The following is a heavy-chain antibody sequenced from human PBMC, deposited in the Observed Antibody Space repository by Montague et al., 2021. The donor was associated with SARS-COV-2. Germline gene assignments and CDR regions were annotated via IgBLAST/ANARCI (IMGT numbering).Heavy chain of an antibody. V-gene: IGHV4-39*01. Sequence: SETLSLTCTVTGGSITNSNYYWGWIRQPPRKGLEWIGNIYYSGTTDYNPSLKTRVAMSVDTSKGQFSLRLISVTATDTAVYYCARLIGGGNYYGGFDFWGRGTLVTVSS. J-gene: IGHJ4*02. CDR2: IYYSGTT. CDR3: ARLIGGGNYYGGFDF. CDR1: GGSITNSNYY. D-gene: IGHD1-26*01.